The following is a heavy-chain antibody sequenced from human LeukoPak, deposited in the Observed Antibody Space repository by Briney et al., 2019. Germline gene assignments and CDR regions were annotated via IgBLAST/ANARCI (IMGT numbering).Heavy chain of an antibody. CDR1: GDSINSDY. CDR3: ARLRFGLLYAFSM. J-gene: IGHJ3*02. D-gene: IGHD3-10*01. Sequence: SETLSLTCAVSGDSINSDYWSWIRQPPGKGLEWIGYIYHSRSTSYNPSLKSRVTISVETSKKQPSLRLNSVTAADTAVYYCARLRFGLLYAFSMWGQGTMVPVSS. CDR2: IYHSRST. V-gene: IGHV4-59*08.